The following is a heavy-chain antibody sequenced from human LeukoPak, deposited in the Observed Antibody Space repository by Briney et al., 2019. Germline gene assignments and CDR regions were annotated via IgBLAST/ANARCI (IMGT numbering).Heavy chain of an antibody. Sequence: PGGSLRLSCAASGFTFSSYAMHWVRQAPGKGLEWVAVISYDGSNKYYADSAKGRFTISRDNSKNTLYLQMNSLRAEDTAVYYCARASDLYFDYWGQGTLVTVSS. V-gene: IGHV3-30-3*01. CDR1: GFTFSSYA. J-gene: IGHJ4*02. CDR2: ISYDGSNK. CDR3: ARASDLYFDY.